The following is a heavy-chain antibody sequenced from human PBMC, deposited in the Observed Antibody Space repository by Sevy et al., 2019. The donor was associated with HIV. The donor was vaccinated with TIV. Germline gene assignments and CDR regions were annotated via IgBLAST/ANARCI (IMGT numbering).Heavy chain of an antibody. CDR3: ARDSRKGLDP. V-gene: IGHV3-33*01. CDR1: GFIFSTYG. CDR2: IWYDGINK. J-gene: IGHJ5*02. Sequence: GGSLKLSCVASGFIFSTYGMHWVRHAPGKGLEWVAVIWYDGINKDYADSVKGRFIISRDNSKNTMYLEMDSLRAEDTAVYYCARDSRKGLDPWGQGALVTVSS.